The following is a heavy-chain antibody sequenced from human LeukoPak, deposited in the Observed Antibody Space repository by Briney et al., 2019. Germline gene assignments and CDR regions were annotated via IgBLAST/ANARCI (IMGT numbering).Heavy chain of an antibody. CDR1: GFTVSSNY. Sequence: GGSLRLSCAASGFTVSSNYMSWVRQAPGKGLEWVSVIYSGGSTYYADSVKGRFTISRDNSKNTLYLQMNSLRAEDTAVYYCARHNGGSYEDYWGQGTLVTVSS. CDR3: ARHNGGSYEDY. CDR2: IYSGGST. D-gene: IGHD1-26*01. J-gene: IGHJ4*02. V-gene: IGHV3-53*01.